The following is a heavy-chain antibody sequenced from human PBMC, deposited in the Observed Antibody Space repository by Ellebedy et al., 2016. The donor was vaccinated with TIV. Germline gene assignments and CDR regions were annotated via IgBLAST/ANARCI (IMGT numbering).Heavy chain of an antibody. V-gene: IGHV3-53*04. J-gene: IGHJ4*02. CDR3: ARGASLLLWFGD. Sequence: GESLKISCAASGFTVSTNYMTWVRQAPGKGLEWVSVFYSGGDTYYADSVKGRFTISRHNSKNTVYLQMDSLRADDTAVYYCARGASLLLWFGDWGQGTLVTVSS. CDR2: FYSGGDT. CDR1: GFTVSTNY. D-gene: IGHD3-10*01.